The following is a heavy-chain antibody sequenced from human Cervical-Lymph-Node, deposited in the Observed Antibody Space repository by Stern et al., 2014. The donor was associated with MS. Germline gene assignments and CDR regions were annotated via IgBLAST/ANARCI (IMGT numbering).Heavy chain of an antibody. J-gene: IGHJ4*02. CDR2: INAGSVNT. CDR1: GYTFTSSA. V-gene: IGHV1-3*01. D-gene: IGHD3-3*01. Sequence: QVQLVQSGAEVKKPGASVKVSCKASGYTFTSSAMHWVRQARGQMLEWTGWINAGSVNTKYSQKFQGRVTITRDTSASTAYMELSSLTSEDTAVYYCAGDLLFWSGAYTHWGQGTLVIVSS. CDR3: AGDLLFWSGAYTH.